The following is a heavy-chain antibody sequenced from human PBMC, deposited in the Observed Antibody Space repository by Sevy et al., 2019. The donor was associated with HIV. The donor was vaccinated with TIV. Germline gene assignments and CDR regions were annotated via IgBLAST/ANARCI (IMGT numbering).Heavy chain of an antibody. Sequence: SETLSLTCTVSGGSGSSDTYYWTWIRQPPGKGLEFIGYIYYNVRINYNPSLKSRVTISVDTSKNQFSLKLSSVTAADTAVYYCARESIGAVGDFDYWGQGTLVTVSS. J-gene: IGHJ4*02. CDR3: ARESIGAVGDFDY. CDR1: GGSGSSDTYY. V-gene: IGHV4-61*01. D-gene: IGHD6-13*01. CDR2: IYYNVRI.